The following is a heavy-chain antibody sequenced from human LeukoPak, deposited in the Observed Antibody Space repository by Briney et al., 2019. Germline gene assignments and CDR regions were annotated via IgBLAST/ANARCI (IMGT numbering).Heavy chain of an antibody. J-gene: IGHJ4*02. CDR2: IYYSGNT. CDR3: ARDKTFEVVNFFDY. D-gene: IGHD3-3*01. V-gene: IGHV4-39*07. CDR1: GGSISSGSYY. Sequence: SETLSLTCTVSGGSISSGSYYWGWIRQPPGKGLEWIGSIYYSGNTYYNPSLKSRITVSLDTSKNQFSLKLSSVTAADTAVYYCARDKTFEVVNFFDYWGQGTLVTVSS.